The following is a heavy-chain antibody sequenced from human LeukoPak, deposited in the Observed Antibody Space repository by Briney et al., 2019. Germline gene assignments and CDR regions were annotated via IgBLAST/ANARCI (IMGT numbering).Heavy chain of an antibody. V-gene: IGHV3-33*01. Sequence: GGSLRLSCAASGFTFSSYGMHWVRHAPGKGLERVALIWYDGIKKYYADSVKGRFTISRDNSKNTLYLQMDSLRAEDTAVYYCARDISYGSGDYWGQGTLVTVCS. CDR3: ARDISYGSGDY. CDR2: IWYDGIKK. D-gene: IGHD3-10*01. CDR1: GFTFSSYG. J-gene: IGHJ4*02.